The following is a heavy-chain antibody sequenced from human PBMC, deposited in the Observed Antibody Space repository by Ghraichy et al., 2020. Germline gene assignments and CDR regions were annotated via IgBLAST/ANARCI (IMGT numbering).Heavy chain of an antibody. CDR1: GFSFSGYG. V-gene: IGHV3-48*02. CDR3: ARGSRVVRFYYYDGMDV. Sequence: GGSLRLSCVGSGFSFSGYGMNWVRQSPGKGLEWVSYITSSGRTKYYADSVKGRFTISRDNAQNSLYLQMNGLRDEDTAVYYCARGSRVVRFYYYDGMDVWGQGTTVTVSS. D-gene: IGHD4-23*01. J-gene: IGHJ6*02. CDR2: ITSSGRTK.